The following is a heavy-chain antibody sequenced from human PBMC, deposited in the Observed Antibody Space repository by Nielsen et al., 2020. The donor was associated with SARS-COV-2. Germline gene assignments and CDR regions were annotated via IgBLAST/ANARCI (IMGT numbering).Heavy chain of an antibody. V-gene: IGHV3-74*01. CDR2: INGDGSTT. CDR3: ASRSQWLVPFDY. D-gene: IGHD6-19*01. Sequence: WIRQPPGKGLVWVSRINGDGSTTIYADSVRGRFTISRDNTKNTLYLQMNSLRAEDTAVYYCASRSQWLVPFDYWGQGTLVTVSS. J-gene: IGHJ4*02.